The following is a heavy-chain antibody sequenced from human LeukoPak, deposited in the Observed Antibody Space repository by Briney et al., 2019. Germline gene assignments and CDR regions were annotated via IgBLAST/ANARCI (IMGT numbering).Heavy chain of an antibody. CDR3: AKDGGVAGRYFDY. Sequence: GGSLRLSCAASGFTFSNYAMSWVRQAPGKGLEGISGITGGRSTYYPDSVKGRFTISRDNSKNTMSLEMNSLRVEDTAVYYCAKDGGVAGRYFDYWGQGTLVTVSS. D-gene: IGHD3-16*01. CDR2: ITGGRST. CDR1: GFTFSNYA. V-gene: IGHV3-23*01. J-gene: IGHJ4*02.